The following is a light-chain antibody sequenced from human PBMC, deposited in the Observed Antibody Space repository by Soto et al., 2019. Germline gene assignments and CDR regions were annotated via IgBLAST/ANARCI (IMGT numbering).Light chain of an antibody. CDR2: GAA. Sequence: DIVMTRSPATLSVSPGERATLSCRASQSVFSSLAWYQQKPGQAPRLLIYGAATRATGIPARFSGSGSGTEFTLTISSLQSEDFAVYFCQQYHNWPAFGQGTKVDIK. CDR1: QSVFSS. V-gene: IGKV3-15*01. CDR3: QQYHNWPA. J-gene: IGKJ1*01.